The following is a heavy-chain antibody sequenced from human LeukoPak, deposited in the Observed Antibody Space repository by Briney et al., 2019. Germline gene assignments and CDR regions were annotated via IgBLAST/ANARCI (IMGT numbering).Heavy chain of an antibody. D-gene: IGHD2-15*01. CDR1: GFTFSSYG. V-gene: IGHV3-33*01. Sequence: PGGSLRLSCAASGFTFSSYGMHWVRRAPGKGLEWVAVIWYDGSNKYYADSVKGRFTISRDNSKNTLYLQMNSLRAEDTAVYYCARDEDGYLDYWGQGTLVTVSS. CDR3: ARDEDGYLDY. CDR2: IWYDGSNK. J-gene: IGHJ4*02.